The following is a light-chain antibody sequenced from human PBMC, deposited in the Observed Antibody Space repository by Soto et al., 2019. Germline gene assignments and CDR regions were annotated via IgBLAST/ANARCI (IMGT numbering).Light chain of an antibody. J-gene: IGKJ4*01. CDR3: TQYNKWPPLT. CDR1: QSVSSN. CDR2: GAS. V-gene: IGKV3-15*01. Sequence: EIVITQSPATLSVSPGERATLSCRASQSVSSNLAWYQQKPGQAPRLLIYGASTRATGIPARFSGSGSGTEFTLTISSLQSEDFAVYYCTQYNKWPPLTFGGGTKVEIK.